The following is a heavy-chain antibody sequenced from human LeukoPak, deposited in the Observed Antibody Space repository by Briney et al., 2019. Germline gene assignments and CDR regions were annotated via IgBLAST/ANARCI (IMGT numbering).Heavy chain of an antibody. CDR1: GFTVSSSY. D-gene: IGHD1-7*01. J-gene: IGHJ4*02. CDR3: TTGETGTMDY. Sequence: GGSLRLSCAASGFTVSSSYMNWVRQAPGKGLEWVGRTRNKANSYSTEYAASVKGRFTISRDDSNNSLYLQMNSLKTEDTAVYYCTTGETGTMDYWGQGTLVTVSS. V-gene: IGHV3-72*01. CDR2: TRNKANSYST.